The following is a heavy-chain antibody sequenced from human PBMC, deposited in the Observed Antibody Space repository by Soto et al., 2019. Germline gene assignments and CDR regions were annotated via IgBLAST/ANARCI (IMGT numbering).Heavy chain of an antibody. Sequence: SQTVSLTCTSSFGPFSSYDWSVIRKHAGKGLEWIGRISPSGSTHYNLSFKSRVTMSVDTSKNQFSRELGAVTAADTAVYYCSRAQYDYDSSGIHYALDNWGLGTLVTVSS. CDR1: FGPFSSYD. J-gene: IGHJ4*01. CDR3: SRAQYDYDSSGIHYALDN. CDR2: ISPSGST. V-gene: IGHV4-4*07. D-gene: IGHD3-22*01.